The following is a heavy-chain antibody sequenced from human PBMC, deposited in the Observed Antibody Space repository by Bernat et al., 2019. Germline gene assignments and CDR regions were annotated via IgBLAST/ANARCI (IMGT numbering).Heavy chain of an antibody. Sequence: QVQLVQSGAEVKKPGASVKVSCKASGYTFSTYAITWVRQAPGQGLEWMGWISGYNGNTRYEEKLQGRVTMTTDTSTSTAYMELRSLTSDDTAVYYCVAAPTSSNCRNNSCPRGQYYYGVDVWGQGTTVTVSS. J-gene: IGHJ6*02. CDR3: VAAPTSSNCRNNSCPRGQYYYGVDV. V-gene: IGHV1-18*01. D-gene: IGHD2-2*01. CDR1: GYTFSTYA. CDR2: ISGYNGNT.